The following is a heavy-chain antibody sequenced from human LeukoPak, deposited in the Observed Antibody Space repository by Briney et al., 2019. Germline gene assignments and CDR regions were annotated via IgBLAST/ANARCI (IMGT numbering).Heavy chain of an antibody. V-gene: IGHV3-23*01. CDR3: VLYGDYESPDGFDI. J-gene: IGHJ3*02. Sequence: PGGSLRLSCAASGFTFSSHAMSWVRQAPGKGLEWVSAISGSGGSTYYADSVKGRFTISRDNSKNTLYLHMNSLRAEDTAVYYCVLYGDYESPDGFDIWGQGTMVTVSS. CDR2: ISGSGGST. CDR1: GFTFSSHA. D-gene: IGHD4-17*01.